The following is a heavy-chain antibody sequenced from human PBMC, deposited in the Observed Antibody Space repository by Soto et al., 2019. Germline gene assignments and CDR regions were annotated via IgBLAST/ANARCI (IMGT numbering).Heavy chain of an antibody. Sequence: EVQLLESGGGLVQPGGSLRLSCAASGFTFSSYAMSWVRQAPGKGLEWVAAISGSGGSTYYADSVKGLFTISRDNSKNTLYLQMNSLRAEDTAVYYCGKVHGRSSTGYFDYWGQVTLVTVSS. CDR2: ISGSGGST. D-gene: IGHD2-2*01. V-gene: IGHV3-23*01. CDR1: GFTFSSYA. CDR3: GKVHGRSSTGYFDY. J-gene: IGHJ4*02.